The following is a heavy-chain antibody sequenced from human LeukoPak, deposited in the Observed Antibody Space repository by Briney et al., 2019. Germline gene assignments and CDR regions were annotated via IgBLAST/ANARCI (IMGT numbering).Heavy chain of an antibody. V-gene: IGHV4-30-2*01. CDR3: ARAAGYSGYDSLYYYYGMDV. CDR1: GGSISSGGYS. Sequence: SETLSLTCAVSGGSISSGGYSWSWIRQPPGKGLEWIGYIYHSGSTYYNPSLKSRVTISVDRSKNQFSLKLSSVTAADTAVYYCARAAGYSGYDSLYYYYGMDVWGQGTTVTVSS. D-gene: IGHD5-12*01. CDR2: IYHSGST. J-gene: IGHJ6*02.